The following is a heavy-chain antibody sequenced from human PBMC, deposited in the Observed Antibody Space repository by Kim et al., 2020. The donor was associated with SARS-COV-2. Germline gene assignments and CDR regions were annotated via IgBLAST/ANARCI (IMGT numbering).Heavy chain of an antibody. D-gene: IGHD6-6*01. CDR2: INTANDNP. CDR1: GYSFRTYP. Sequence: ASVKVSCKASGYSFRTYPMHWVRQVPGQRLEWRGGINTANDNPEYSQKFQGRITITTDTSPGTAFMELSSLRSEETAVFYCARDPPARIEARPFGIDVWG. J-gene: IGHJ6*02. CDR3: ARDPPARIEARPFGIDV. V-gene: IGHV1-3*04.